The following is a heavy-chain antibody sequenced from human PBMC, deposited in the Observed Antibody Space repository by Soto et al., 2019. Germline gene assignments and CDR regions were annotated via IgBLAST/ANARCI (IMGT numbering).Heavy chain of an antibody. V-gene: IGHV3-30-3*01. Sequence: PGGSLRLSCAASAFTFSSYSMHGVRQAPGKGLEGVAVISYDGGSKHYADSVKGRFTVSRDNAKNTLSLQMNSLRHEDTAVYYCARSFETSVLIRAFWFDPWGQGPLVNVSS. CDR1: AFTFSSYS. CDR2: ISYDGGSK. D-gene: IGHD3-22*01. CDR3: ARSFETSVLIRAFWFDP. J-gene: IGHJ5*02.